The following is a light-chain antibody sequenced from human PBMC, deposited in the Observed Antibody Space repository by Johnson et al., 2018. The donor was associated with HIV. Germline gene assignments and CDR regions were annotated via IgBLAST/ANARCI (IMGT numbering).Light chain of an antibody. V-gene: IGLV1-51*01. J-gene: IGLJ1*01. CDR1: SSNIGNNY. CDR3: GTWDSSLSGAV. Sequence: QPVLTQPPSVSAAPGQKVTISCSGSSSNIGNNYVSWYQQVPGTAPKLLIYDNNKRPSGIPDRFSGSKSGATATLGITGLQTGDEADYYCGTWDSSLSGAVFGTGTKVTVL. CDR2: DNN.